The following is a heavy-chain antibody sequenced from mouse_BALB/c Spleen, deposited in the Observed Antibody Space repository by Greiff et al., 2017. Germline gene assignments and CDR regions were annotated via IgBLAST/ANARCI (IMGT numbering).Heavy chain of an antibody. D-gene: IGHD1-1*02. CDR2: ISCYNGAT. CDR3: ARGGKNYCRYYAMDY. J-gene: IGHJ4*01. V-gene: IGHV1S34*01. CDR1: GYSFTGYY. Sequence: LVKPGASVKISCKASGYSFTGYYMHWVKQSHGKSLEWIGYISCYNGATSYNQKFKGKATFTVDTSSSTAYMQFNSLTSEDSAVYYCARGGKNYCRYYAMDYWGQGTSVTVSS.